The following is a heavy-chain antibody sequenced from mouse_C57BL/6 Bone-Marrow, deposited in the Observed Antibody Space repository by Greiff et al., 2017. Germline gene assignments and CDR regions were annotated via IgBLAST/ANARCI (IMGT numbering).Heavy chain of an antibody. D-gene: IGHD1-1*01. J-gene: IGHJ3*01. CDR2: IYWDDDT. CDR3: AHSYYYGSRDY. Sequence: QVTLKVSGPGILQSSQTLSLTCSFSGFSLSTSGMGVSWIRQPSGKGLEWLAHIYWDDDTRSNPSLKSPLTIAKDTSRNQIFLKSTSVDNADTATYYCAHSYYYGSRDYWGQGTLVTVAA. CDR1: GFSLSTSGMG. V-gene: IGHV8-12*01.